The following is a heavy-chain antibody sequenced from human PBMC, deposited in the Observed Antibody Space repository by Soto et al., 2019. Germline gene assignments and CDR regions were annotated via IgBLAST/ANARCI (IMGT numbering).Heavy chain of an antibody. CDR3: ARDYYYDSKRAFDI. CDR2: ISAYNGNT. D-gene: IGHD3-22*01. J-gene: IGHJ3*02. CDR1: GYTFNSYG. V-gene: IGHV1-18*01. Sequence: GASVKVSCTDSGYTFNSYGISWVRQDHGQGLEWMGWISAYNGNTNYAQKLQGRVTMTTDTSTSTAYMELRSLRSDDTAVYYCARDYYYDSKRAFDIWGQGTMVTVSS.